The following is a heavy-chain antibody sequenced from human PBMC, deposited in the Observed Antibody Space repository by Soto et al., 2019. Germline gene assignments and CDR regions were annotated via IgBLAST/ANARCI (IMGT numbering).Heavy chain of an antibody. CDR1: GVSVSIKTAA. J-gene: IGHJ4*02. CDR2: TYYRSNWRH. D-gene: IGHD6-19*01. CDR3: ARGVAGSGFDL. Sequence: SLTCAIAGVSVSIKTAAWNWIRSSPSRVLEWLGRTYYRSNWRHDYAVSVRSRITVNPDTSKNHFSLQLNSVTPDDTAVYYCARGVAGSGFDLWGQGTLVTASS. V-gene: IGHV6-1*01.